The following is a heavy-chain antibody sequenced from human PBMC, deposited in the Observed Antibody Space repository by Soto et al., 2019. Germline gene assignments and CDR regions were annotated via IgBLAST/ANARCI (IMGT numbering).Heavy chain of an antibody. V-gene: IGHV2-5*02. CDR3: AHRRRGSYFDY. D-gene: IGHD3-16*01. J-gene: IGHJ4*02. CDR1: GFSLSTSGLG. Sequence: QITLKESGPTLVKPTQTLTLTCTFSGFSLSTSGLGVGWMRHPPAKALEWLELIYWDDDKRYSPTLKSRRTITKDTAKLRVVLTTTTMDPVDTATYYFAHRRRGSYFDYRGQGTLVTVSS. CDR2: IYWDDDK.